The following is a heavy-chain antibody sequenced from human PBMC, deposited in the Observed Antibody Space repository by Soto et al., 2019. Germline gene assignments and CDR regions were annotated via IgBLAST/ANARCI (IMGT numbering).Heavy chain of an antibody. V-gene: IGHV3-48*01. CDR2: IGSATTTI. J-gene: IGHJ4*02. CDR1: GFTFSSYS. CDR3: ARGIAAAGPKLDY. D-gene: IGHD6-13*01. Sequence: EVQLVESGGGLVQPGGSLRLSCAASGFTFSSYSMNWVRQAPGKGLEWVSYIGSATTTIYYADSVKGRFTISRDNAKNSLYLQMNSLRADDTAVYYCARGIAAAGPKLDYWGQGTLVTVSS.